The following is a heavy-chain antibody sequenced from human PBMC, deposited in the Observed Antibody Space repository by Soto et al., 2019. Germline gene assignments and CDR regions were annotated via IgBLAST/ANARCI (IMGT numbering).Heavy chain of an antibody. Sequence: GGSLRLSGAASGFTFSSYSMSWVRQAPGKGLEWVSAISGSGVSTYYADSVKGRFTISRDNSKNTLYLQMNSLRAEDTAVYYCAKSALLWLPVYLGQGTLVTVCS. V-gene: IGHV3-23*01. J-gene: IGHJ4*02. CDR3: AKSALLWLPVY. D-gene: IGHD5-18*01. CDR2: ISGSGVST. CDR1: GFTFSSYS.